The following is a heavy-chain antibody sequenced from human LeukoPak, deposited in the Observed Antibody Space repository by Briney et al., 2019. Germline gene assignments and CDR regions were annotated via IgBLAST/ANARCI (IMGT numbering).Heavy chain of an antibody. Sequence: SETLSLTCTVSGGSISSGSYYWSWIRQPAGKGLEWIGSIYYSGSTYYNPSLKSRVTISVDTSKNQFSLKLSSVTAADTAVYYCARLDYGGNSNDYWGQGTLVTVSS. V-gene: IGHV4-39*01. CDR2: IYYSGST. D-gene: IGHD4-23*01. CDR1: GGSISSGSYY. J-gene: IGHJ4*02. CDR3: ARLDYGGNSNDY.